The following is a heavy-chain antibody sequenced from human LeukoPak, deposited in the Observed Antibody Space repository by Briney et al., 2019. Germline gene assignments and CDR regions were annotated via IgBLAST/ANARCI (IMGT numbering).Heavy chain of an antibody. V-gene: IGHV3-23*01. CDR1: GYTFSTYS. Sequence: GGSPRLSCAASGYTFSTYSMSGVRVVPGKGLEWVSGISGSGANTYYADSVKGRFTISRDNSKNTLYLQMNSLRAEDTAVFYCAKYPASGGYFDYWGQGTLVTVSS. CDR3: AKYPASGGYFDY. D-gene: IGHD2-8*02. CDR2: ISGSGANT. J-gene: IGHJ4*02.